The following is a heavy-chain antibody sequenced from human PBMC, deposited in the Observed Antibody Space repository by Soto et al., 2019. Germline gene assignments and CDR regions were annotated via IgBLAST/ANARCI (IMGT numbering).Heavy chain of an antibody. CDR2: IIPILGIA. CDR1: GGTFSSYT. V-gene: IGHV1-69*08. D-gene: IGHD2-15*01. CDR3: ARDAGYCSGGSCYTDH. Sequence: QVQLVQSGAEVQKPGSSVKVSCKASGGTFSSYTISWVRQAPGQGLEWMGRIIPILGIANYAQKFQGRVTITADKSPNTAYMELSSLRSEDTAVYYCARDAGYCSGGSCYTDHWGQGTLVTVSS. J-gene: IGHJ4*02.